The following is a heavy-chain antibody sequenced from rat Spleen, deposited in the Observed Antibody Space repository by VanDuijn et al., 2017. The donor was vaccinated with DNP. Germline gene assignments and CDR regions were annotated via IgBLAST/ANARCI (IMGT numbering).Heavy chain of an antibody. CDR1: GFTFSDYY. CDR2: ISYEGRRT. CDR3: ARHYYDGSYYFDY. Sequence: EVQLVESGGGLVQPGRSLKLSCAASGFTFSDYYMAWVRQAPKKGLELVAAISYEGRRTYYGDSVKGRFTVSRDNAKGTLYLQMDSLRSEDTATYYCARHYYDGSYYFDYWGPGTMVTVSS. J-gene: IGHJ1*01. V-gene: IGHV5-22*01. D-gene: IGHD1-12*02.